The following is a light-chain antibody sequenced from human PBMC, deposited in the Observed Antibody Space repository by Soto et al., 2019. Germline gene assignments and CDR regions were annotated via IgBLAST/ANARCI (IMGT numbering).Light chain of an antibody. V-gene: IGKV3-11*01. CDR2: DAS. CDR3: QQRVNWPPT. J-gene: IGKJ4*01. CDR1: QSVSDY. Sequence: EIMMTQSPARLSLSPGERATLSCRAGQSVSDYLAWYQQKPGQPPRLLFFDASNRATGVPDRFSAGGSGTDFTLIISSLEPEDFAVYYCQQRVNWPPTFGGGTKVEI.